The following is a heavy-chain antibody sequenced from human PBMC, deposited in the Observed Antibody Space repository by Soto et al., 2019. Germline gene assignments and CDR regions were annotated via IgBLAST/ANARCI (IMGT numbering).Heavy chain of an antibody. V-gene: IGHV2-5*02. CDR1: GFSLSTTGVG. CDR2: IYWDDDK. Sequence: KESGPTLVKPTQTLTLTCTFSGFSLSTTGVGVGWIRQPPGKALEWLALIYWDDDKRYNPSLKSRLTITKDTSKNQVVLTMXTIDPVDTATYYCVQSRCGGDCLQSYSSHSYYGLDVWGQGTTVTVSS. CDR3: VQSRCGGDCLQSYSSHSYYGLDV. D-gene: IGHD2-21*01. J-gene: IGHJ6*02.